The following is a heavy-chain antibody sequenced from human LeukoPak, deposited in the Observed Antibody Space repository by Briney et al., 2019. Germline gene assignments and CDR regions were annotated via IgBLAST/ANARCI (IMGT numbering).Heavy chain of an antibody. CDR3: ARDLPPLYSSGWEYYFDY. CDR1: GYTFTGYY. D-gene: IGHD6-19*01. Sequence: ASVKVSCKASGYTFTGYYMHWVRQAPGQGLEWMGWINPNSGGTNYAQKFQGRVTMTRDTSISTAYMELSRLRSDDTAVYYCARDLPPLYSSGWEYYFDYWGQGTLVTVSS. V-gene: IGHV1-2*02. CDR2: INPNSGGT. J-gene: IGHJ4*02.